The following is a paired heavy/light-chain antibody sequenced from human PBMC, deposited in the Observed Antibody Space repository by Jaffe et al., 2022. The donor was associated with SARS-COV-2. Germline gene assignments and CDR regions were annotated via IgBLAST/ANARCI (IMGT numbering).Light chain of an antibody. J-gene: IGLJ2*01. Sequence: SSELTQDPAVSVALGQTVRITCQGDSLRSYYASWYQQKPGQAPVLVIYSKNNRPSGIPDRFSGSSSGTTASLTITGAQAEDEADYYCNSRDSSPYRVVFGGGTKLTVL. CDR1: SLRSYY. V-gene: IGLV3-19*01. CDR2: SKN. CDR3: NSRDSSPYRVV.
Heavy chain of an antibody. Sequence: QLQLQESGPGLVKPSETLSLACSVSGGSFSTTGHYWAWIRQPPGKGLEWIGSFYYNGTTYYNPPLRSRVFISVDTSKNHFFLKLSSVTAADTAVYYCAEGTGSGSNFNSWGQGTLVTVSS. J-gene: IGHJ4*02. CDR3: AEGTGSGSNFNS. CDR2: FYYNGTT. CDR1: GGSFSTTGHY. D-gene: IGHD1-26*01. V-gene: IGHV4-39*01.